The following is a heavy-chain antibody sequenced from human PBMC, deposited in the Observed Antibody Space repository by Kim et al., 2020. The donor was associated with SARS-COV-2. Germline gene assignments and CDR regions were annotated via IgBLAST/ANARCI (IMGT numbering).Heavy chain of an antibody. D-gene: IGHD4-17*01. CDR2: INWNGGST. CDR3: ARGGMTTVIYWYFDL. CDR1: GFTFDDYA. Sequence: GGSLRLSCAASGFTFDDYAMSWVRQAPGKGLEWVSGINWNGGSTGYADSVKGRFTISRDNAKNSLYLQMNSLRAEDTALYHCARGGMTTVIYWYFDLWGRGTPVTVSS. J-gene: IGHJ2*01. V-gene: IGHV3-20*01.